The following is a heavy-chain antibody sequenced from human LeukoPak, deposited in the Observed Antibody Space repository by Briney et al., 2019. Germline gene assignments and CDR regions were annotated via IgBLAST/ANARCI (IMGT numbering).Heavy chain of an antibody. Sequence: PSETLSLTCTVSGGSISSGSYYWSWIRQPAGKGLEWIGRIYTSGSTNYNPSLKSRVTISVDTSKNQFSLKLSSVTAADTAVYYCARESWYYYGSGSYYYYYYYMDVWGKGTTVTVSS. CDR3: ARESWYYYGSGSYYYYYYYMDV. J-gene: IGHJ6*03. CDR2: IYTSGST. V-gene: IGHV4-61*02. CDR1: GGSISSGSYY. D-gene: IGHD3-10*01.